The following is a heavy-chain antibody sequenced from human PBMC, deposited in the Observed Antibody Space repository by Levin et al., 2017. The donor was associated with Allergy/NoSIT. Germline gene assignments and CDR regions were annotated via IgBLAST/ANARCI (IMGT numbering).Heavy chain of an antibody. D-gene: IGHD6-19*01. CDR3: SRPRAVAYMHFVP. J-gene: IGHJ5*02. Sequence: GGSLRLSCSASGFNFADYATSWFRQPPGKGLEWVGFIRSEAHGGTTDFAASVKGRFTFSRDESKTIAYLQMNSLKTEDTAVYYCSRPRAVAYMHFVPWGQGTLVTVSS. V-gene: IGHV3-49*03. CDR1: GFNFADYA. CDR2: IRSEAHGGTT.